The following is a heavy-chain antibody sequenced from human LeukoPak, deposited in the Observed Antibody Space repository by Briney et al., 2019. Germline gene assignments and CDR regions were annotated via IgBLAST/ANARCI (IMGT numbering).Heavy chain of an antibody. J-gene: IGHJ4*02. V-gene: IGHV1-69*13. Sequence: SVKVSCKASGGTFSSYAISWVRQAPGQSLEWMGGFIPIFNTTHFAQRFRDRVTITADESTGTAYMELSSLRSDDTAMYCCARHQEAAAASGYFDYWGQGTLVTVSS. CDR2: FIPIFNTT. CDR3: ARHQEAAAASGYFDY. D-gene: IGHD6-13*01. CDR1: GGTFSSYA.